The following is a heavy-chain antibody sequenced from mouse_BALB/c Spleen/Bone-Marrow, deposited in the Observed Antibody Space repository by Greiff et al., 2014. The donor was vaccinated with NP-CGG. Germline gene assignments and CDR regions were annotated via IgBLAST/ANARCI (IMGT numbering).Heavy chain of an antibody. CDR3: ARPIYYYGSSYEKGYYFDY. J-gene: IGHJ2*01. CDR2: ISTYYGNT. Sequence: QVQLQQSGPELVRPGVSVKISCKGSGYTFTDYAMHWVKQSHAKSLEWIGVISTYYGNTNYNQKFKGKATMTVDKSSSTAYMELARSTSGDSAIYYWARPIYYYGSSYEKGYYFDYWSQGTPLTVSS. CDR1: GYTFTDYA. V-gene: IGHV1-67*01. D-gene: IGHD1-1*01.